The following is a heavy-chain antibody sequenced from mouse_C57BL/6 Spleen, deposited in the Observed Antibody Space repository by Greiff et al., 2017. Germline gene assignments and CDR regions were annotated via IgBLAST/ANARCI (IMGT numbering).Heavy chain of an antibody. Sequence: VKLMESGAELVKPGASVKISCKASGYAFSSYWMNWVKQRPGKGLEWIGQIYPGDGDTNYNGKFKGKATLTADKSSSTAYMQLSSLTSEDSAVYFCARYYGVYAMDYWGQGTSVTVSS. J-gene: IGHJ4*01. CDR2: IYPGDGDT. CDR1: GYAFSSYW. V-gene: IGHV1-80*01. CDR3: ARYYGVYAMDY. D-gene: IGHD1-1*01.